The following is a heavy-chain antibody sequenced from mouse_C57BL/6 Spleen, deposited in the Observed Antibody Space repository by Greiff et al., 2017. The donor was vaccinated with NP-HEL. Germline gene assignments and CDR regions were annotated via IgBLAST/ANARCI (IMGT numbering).Heavy chain of an antibody. CDR3: ARHGYDAFDY. CDR1: GYSFTSYY. D-gene: IGHD2-2*01. Sequence: QVQLQQSGPELVKPGASVKISCKASGYSFTSYYIHWVKQRPGQGLEWIGWIYPGSGNTKYNEKFKGKATLTADTSSSTAYMQLSSLTSEDSAVCYCARHGYDAFDYWGQGTTLTVSS. V-gene: IGHV1-66*01. CDR2: IYPGSGNT. J-gene: IGHJ2*01.